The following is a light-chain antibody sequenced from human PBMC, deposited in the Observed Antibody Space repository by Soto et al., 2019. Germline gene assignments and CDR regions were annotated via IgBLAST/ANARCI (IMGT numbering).Light chain of an antibody. Sequence: DIVMTQSPSTLSVSVGERATLSCRASQSVSSNLAWYQQKPGQAPRLLIYGASTRATGVPARFSGSGSGTEFTLTISSLQSEDFAVYYCQQYNKWSLTFGQGTKVDIK. CDR3: QQYNKWSLT. CDR1: QSVSSN. J-gene: IGKJ1*01. V-gene: IGKV3-15*01. CDR2: GAS.